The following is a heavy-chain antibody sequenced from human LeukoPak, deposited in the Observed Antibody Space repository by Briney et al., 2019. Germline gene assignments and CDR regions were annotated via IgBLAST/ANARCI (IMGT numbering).Heavy chain of an antibody. CDR2: ISGSGGST. Sequence: PGGSLRLSCAASGFTFSSYAMSWVGQAPGKGRGWVSAISGSGGSTYYADSVKGRFTISRDNSKNTLYLQMNSLRAEDTAVYYCVRGLVSNDAFDIWGQGTMVTVSS. CDR1: GFTFSSYA. D-gene: IGHD3/OR15-3a*01. V-gene: IGHV3-23*01. J-gene: IGHJ3*02. CDR3: VRGLVSNDAFDI.